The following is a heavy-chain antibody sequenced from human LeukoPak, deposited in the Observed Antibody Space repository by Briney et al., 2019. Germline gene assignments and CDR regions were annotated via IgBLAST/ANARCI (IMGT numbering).Heavy chain of an antibody. CDR2: ISAYNGNT. CDR3: ARDLPYSSSWESIDY. Sequence: GASVKVSCKASGYTFTSYGISWVRQAPGQGLEWMGWISAYNGNTNYAQKLQGRVTMTTDTSTSTAYMELRSLRSDDTAVYYCARDLPYSSSWESIDYWGQGTLVTVSP. V-gene: IGHV1-18*01. CDR1: GYTFTSYG. D-gene: IGHD6-13*01. J-gene: IGHJ4*02.